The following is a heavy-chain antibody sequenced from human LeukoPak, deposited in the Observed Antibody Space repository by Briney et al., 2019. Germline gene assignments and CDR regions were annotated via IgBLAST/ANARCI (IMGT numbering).Heavy chain of an antibody. CDR3: ARHGPFYYYDSSGYYPDY. D-gene: IGHD3-22*01. V-gene: IGHV5-51*01. J-gene: IGHJ4*02. CDR2: IYPGDSDT. Sequence: GESLKVSXKGSGYSFTSYWIGWVRQRPGKGLEWKGIIYPGDSDTRYSPSFQGQVTISADKSISTAYLQWSSLKASDTAMYYCARHGPFYYYDSSGYYPDYWGQGTLVTVSS. CDR1: GYSFTSYW.